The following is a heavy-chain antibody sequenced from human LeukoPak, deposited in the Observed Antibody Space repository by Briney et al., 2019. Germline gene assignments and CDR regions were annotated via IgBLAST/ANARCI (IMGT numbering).Heavy chain of an antibody. CDR1: GFTFSSYA. V-gene: IGHV3-23*01. D-gene: IGHD3-22*01. Sequence: GGSLRLSCAASGFTFSSYAMSRVRQAPGKGLEWVSAISGSGGSTYYADSVKGRFTISRDNSKNTLYLQMNSLRAEDTAVYYCAKAVGDRPYDSSGYYYDYWGQGTLVTVSS. CDR2: ISGSGGST. J-gene: IGHJ4*02. CDR3: AKAVGDRPYDSSGYYYDY.